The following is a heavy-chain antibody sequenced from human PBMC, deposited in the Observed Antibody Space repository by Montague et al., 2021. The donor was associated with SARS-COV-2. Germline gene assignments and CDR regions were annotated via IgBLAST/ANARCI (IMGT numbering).Heavy chain of an antibody. CDR3: ARHRRYDAVTYYPDF. D-gene: IGHD3-10*01. CDR1: GGSTNSNSYY. J-gene: IGHJ4*02. Sequence: SETLSLTCTVSGGSTNSNSYYWGWIRQPPGKGLDWIGSFYYTGYTCYTPSLKSRVTISVHTSRNQLSLNVKSVTAADTAVYYCARHRRYDAVTYYPDFWGQGILVTVSS. CDR2: FYYTGYT. V-gene: IGHV4-39*01.